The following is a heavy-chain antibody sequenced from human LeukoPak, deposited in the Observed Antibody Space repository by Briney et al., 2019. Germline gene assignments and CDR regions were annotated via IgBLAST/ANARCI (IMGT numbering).Heavy chain of an antibody. CDR2: ISYDGSNK. Sequence: GGSLRLSCAASGFTFSSYCMHWVRQAPGKGLEWVAVISYDGSNKYYADSVKGRFTISRDNSKNTLYLQMNSLRAEDTAVYYCATAVAGTCFDYWGQGTLVTVSS. CDR3: ATAVAGTCFDY. J-gene: IGHJ4*02. CDR1: GFTFSSYC. D-gene: IGHD6-19*01. V-gene: IGHV3-30*03.